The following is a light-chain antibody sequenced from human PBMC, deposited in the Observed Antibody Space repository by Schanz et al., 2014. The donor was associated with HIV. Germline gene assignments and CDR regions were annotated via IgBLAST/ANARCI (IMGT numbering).Light chain of an antibody. V-gene: IGKV3D-15*01. CDR1: QRVISTH. CDR2: GAS. CDR3: QQYNQWPPLT. Sequence: EIVLTQSPGTLSLSPGDSATLSCRTSQRVISTHLAWYQQKPGQAPRLVIYGASSRATGIPDRFSGSGSGTEFTLTISSLQSEDFAVYFCQQYNQWPPLTFGGGTKVEIK. J-gene: IGKJ4*01.